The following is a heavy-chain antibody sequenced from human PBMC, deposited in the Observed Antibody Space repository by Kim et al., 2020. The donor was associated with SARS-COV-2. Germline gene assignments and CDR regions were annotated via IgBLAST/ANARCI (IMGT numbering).Heavy chain of an antibody. CDR3: AKHTRLVGLEY. CDR2: IISSGGST. Sequence: GGSLRLSCAASGFIFSNFAMSWVRQAPGKGLEWVSTIISSGGSTFYADSVKGRFTISRDNSKNTLSLQMNSLRAEDTAVYFCAKHTRLVGLEYWGQGTLVTVSS. D-gene: IGHD3-9*01. V-gene: IGHV3-23*01. CDR1: GFIFSNFA. J-gene: IGHJ4*02.